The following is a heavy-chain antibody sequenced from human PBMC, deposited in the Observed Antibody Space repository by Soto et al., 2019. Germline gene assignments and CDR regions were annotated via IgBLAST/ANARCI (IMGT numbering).Heavy chain of an antibody. V-gene: IGHV3-33*01. J-gene: IGHJ6*02. D-gene: IGHD6-19*01. CDR3: ARGDFGNAVAGTAYYYYGMDV. CDR1: GFTFSSYG. Sequence: GGSLRLSCAASGFTFSSYGMHWVRQAPGKGLEWVAVIWYDGSNKYYADSVKGRFTISRDNSKNTLYLQMNSLRAEDTAVYYCARGDFGNAVAGTAYYYYGMDVWGQGTTVTVSS. CDR2: IWYDGSNK.